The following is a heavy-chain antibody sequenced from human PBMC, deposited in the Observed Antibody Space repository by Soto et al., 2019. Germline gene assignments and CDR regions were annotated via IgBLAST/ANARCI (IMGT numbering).Heavy chain of an antibody. V-gene: IGHV3-23*01. D-gene: IGHD2-2*01. CDR1: GFIFSDYV. J-gene: IGHJ6*02. Sequence: EVQLLESGGGLVQPGESLRLSCVASGFIFSDYVINWVRQAPGKGLEGVCAIGGGGAGTSYSDSVKGRFTIFRDTSRNTVHMQMNSLRADDTAVYYCANRFVIVPAVLGRNYHYGMDVWGQGTTVTVSS. CDR2: IGGGGAGT. CDR3: ANRFVIVPAVLGRNYHYGMDV.